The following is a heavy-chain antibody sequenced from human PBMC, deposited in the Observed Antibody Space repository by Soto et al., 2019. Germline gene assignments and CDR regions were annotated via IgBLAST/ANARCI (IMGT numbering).Heavy chain of an antibody. V-gene: IGHV6-1*01. CDR3: VRLVGNSWLDH. D-gene: IGHD3-9*01. J-gene: IGHJ4*02. CDR1: GDSVSSNSAV. Sequence: QVQLQQSGPGLVKPSQTLSLTCAISGDSVSSNSAVWNWIRQSPSRGPEWLGRTYYRSQWHYEYAVFVQSRISIDPDTSKNQFSLQLNSVTPEDTAVYYCVRLVGNSWLDHWGQGTLVTVSS. CDR2: TYYRSQWHY.